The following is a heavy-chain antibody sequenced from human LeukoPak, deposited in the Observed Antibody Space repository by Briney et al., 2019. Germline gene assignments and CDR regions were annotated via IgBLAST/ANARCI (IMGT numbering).Heavy chain of an antibody. D-gene: IGHD3-22*01. Sequence: GGSLRLSCAASGFTFSSYWMHWVRQTPGTGLVRVSRINSDGSSTSYADSVKGRFTISRDNAKNSLYLQMNSLRAEDTAVYYCARGPGFYYDSSGYYYAYYYMDVWGKGTTVTVSS. CDR3: ARGPGFYYDSSGYYYAYYYMDV. CDR1: GFTFSSYW. V-gene: IGHV3-74*01. CDR2: INSDGSST. J-gene: IGHJ6*03.